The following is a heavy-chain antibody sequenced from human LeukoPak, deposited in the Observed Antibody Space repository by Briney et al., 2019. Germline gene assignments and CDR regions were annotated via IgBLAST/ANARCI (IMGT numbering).Heavy chain of an antibody. CDR1: GFTFSSYS. CDR3: ARARGYSYGYSDY. D-gene: IGHD5-18*01. V-gene: IGHV3-48*01. Sequence: GGSLRLSCAASGFTFSSYSMNWVRQAPGKGLEWVSYISSSSSVIDYADSVKGRFTISRDNAKNSLYLQMNSLRAEDTAVYYCARARGYSYGYSDYWGQGTLVTVSS. J-gene: IGHJ4*02. CDR2: ISSSSSVI.